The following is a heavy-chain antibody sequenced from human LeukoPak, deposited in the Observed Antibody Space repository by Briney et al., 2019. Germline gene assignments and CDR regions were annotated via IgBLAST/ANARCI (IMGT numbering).Heavy chain of an antibody. CDR2: IKQDGSEK. Sequence: GGSLRLSCAASGFTFSRYWMTWVRQAPGKGLEWVANIKQDGSEKYYVDSVKGRFTISRDNSKNTLYLQMNSLRAEDTAVYYCAKDYSITMIVVVTFDYWGQGTLVTVYS. D-gene: IGHD3-22*01. J-gene: IGHJ4*02. CDR1: GFTFSRYW. V-gene: IGHV3-7*03. CDR3: AKDYSITMIVVVTFDY.